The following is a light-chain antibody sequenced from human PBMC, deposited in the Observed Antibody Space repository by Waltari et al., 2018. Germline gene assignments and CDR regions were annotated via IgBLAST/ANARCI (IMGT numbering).Light chain of an antibody. Sequence: DIVMTQSPDSLAVSLGERATITCKSSQSLLSKNDNFMAWYEKKPGQPHNLLIFGASTRQSGVPDRFSGSGSVADFTLTISSLQAEDVAVYYCHQYHSSPLTFGGGTKVEIK. CDR2: GAS. V-gene: IGKV4-1*01. J-gene: IGKJ4*01. CDR1: QSLLSKNDNF. CDR3: HQYHSSPLT.